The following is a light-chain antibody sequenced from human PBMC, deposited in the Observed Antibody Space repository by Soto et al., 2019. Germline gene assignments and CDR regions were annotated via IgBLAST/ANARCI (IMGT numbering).Light chain of an antibody. CDR2: GAS. J-gene: IGKJ2*01. Sequence: EIVLTQSPGTLSLSPGERATLSCRASQSVRNNYLAWYQQKPGQAPRLLISGASSRATGIPDRFSGGGSGTDFTLTISRVEPEDFAVYSCQQYGSSPGTFGQGTKLEIK. CDR3: QQYGSSPGT. V-gene: IGKV3-20*01. CDR1: QSVRNNY.